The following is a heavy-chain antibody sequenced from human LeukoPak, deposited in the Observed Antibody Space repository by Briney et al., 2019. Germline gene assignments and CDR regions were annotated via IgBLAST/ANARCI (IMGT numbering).Heavy chain of an antibody. Sequence: GGSLRLSCAASGLIFSNKAMSWVRQAPGKGPEWIAAVDSTGVYTWYADSVKGRFIISRDNSVNTLYLRMNSLTAADTAMYYCASGSAGGRPYYFDYWGQGSLVTVSS. CDR1: GLIFSNKA. V-gene: IGHV3-23*01. J-gene: IGHJ4*02. CDR3: ASGSAGGRPYYFDY. CDR2: VDSTGVYT. D-gene: IGHD2-15*01.